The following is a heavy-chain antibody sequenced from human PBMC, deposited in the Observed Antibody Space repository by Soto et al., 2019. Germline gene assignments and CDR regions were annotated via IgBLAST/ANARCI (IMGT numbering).Heavy chain of an antibody. V-gene: IGHV3-21*01. J-gene: IGHJ6*02. CDR3: AREGTSSTNCYSRGDPRPMDV. D-gene: IGHD2-2*01. CDR1: GFTFSSYS. Sequence: GGSLRLSCAASGFTFSSYSMNWVRQAPGKGLEWVSSISSSSSYIYYADSVKGRFTISRDNANNSLYLQKNTLRTEDTAVYYCAREGTSSTNCYSRGDPRPMDVWGQGTTVTVSS. CDR2: ISSSSSYI.